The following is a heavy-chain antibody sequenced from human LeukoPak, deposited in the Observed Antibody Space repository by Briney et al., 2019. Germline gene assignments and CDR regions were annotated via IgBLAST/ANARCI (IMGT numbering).Heavy chain of an antibody. CDR1: GFTFSSYA. CDR2: VSGGSGPSIL. CDR3: AHGGGSQFHA. Sequence: GGSLRLSCAASGFTFSSYAMSWVRQAPGKGLEWVSSVSGGSGPSILYYADSVKGRFTISRDNSKNTICLQMNSLRADDTAIYHCAHGGGSQFHAWGQGTLVVVSS. J-gene: IGHJ5*02. D-gene: IGHD5-24*01. V-gene: IGHV3-23*01.